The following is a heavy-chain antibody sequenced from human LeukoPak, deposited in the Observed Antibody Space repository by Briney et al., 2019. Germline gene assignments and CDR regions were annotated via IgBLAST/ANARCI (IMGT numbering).Heavy chain of an antibody. J-gene: IGHJ3*02. D-gene: IGHD5-18*01. CDR3: AKDQLTGGYNYGYGTFDI. CDR1: GFTFSSYA. V-gene: IGHV3-30*04. Sequence: GGSLRLSCAASGFTFSSYAMHWVRQAPGKGLECVAVISYDGSNKYYADAVKGRSTISRDNSKNTLYLQMNSLRAEDTAVYYCAKDQLTGGYNYGYGTFDILGQGTMVTVSS. CDR2: ISYDGSNK.